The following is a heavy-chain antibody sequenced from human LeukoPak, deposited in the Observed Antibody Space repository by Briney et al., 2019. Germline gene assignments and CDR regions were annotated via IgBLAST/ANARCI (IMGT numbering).Heavy chain of an antibody. CDR1: GFTASSNY. J-gene: IGHJ4*02. V-gene: IGHV3-53*05. CDR2: IYSGGST. Sequence: GGSLRLSCAASGFTASSNYMSWVRQAPGKGLEWVSVIYSGGSTYYADSVKGRFTISRDNSKNTLYLQMNSLRSEDTAVYYCARDITIFGVVAPDYWGQGTLVTVSS. D-gene: IGHD3-3*01. CDR3: ARDITIFGVVAPDY.